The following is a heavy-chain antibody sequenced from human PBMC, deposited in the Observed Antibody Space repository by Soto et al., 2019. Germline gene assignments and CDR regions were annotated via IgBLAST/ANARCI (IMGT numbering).Heavy chain of an antibody. D-gene: IGHD3-22*01. V-gene: IGHV4-59*01. J-gene: IGHJ3*02. CDR2: IYYSGST. CDR3: ARLDDSSGYYYDAFDI. Sequence: SETLSLTCTVSGGSISSYYWSWIRQPPGKGLEWIGYIYYSGSTNYNPSLKSRVTISVDTAKNQFSLKLSSVTAADTAVYYCARLDDSSGYYYDAFDIWGQGTMVTVSS. CDR1: GGSISSYY.